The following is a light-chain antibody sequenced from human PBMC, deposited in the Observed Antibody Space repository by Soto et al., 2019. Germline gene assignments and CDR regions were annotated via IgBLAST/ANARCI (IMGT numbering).Light chain of an antibody. J-gene: IGLJ1*01. CDR2: EGS. V-gene: IGLV2-23*01. CDR1: SSDVGSYNL. CDR3: CSYAGRGV. Sequence: QSVLTQPASVSGSPGQSITISCTGTSSDVGSYNLVSWYQQHPGKAPKLMIYEGSKRPSGVSNRFSGSKSGNTASLTISGLQAEDEADYYCCSYAGRGVFGTGTKDTVL.